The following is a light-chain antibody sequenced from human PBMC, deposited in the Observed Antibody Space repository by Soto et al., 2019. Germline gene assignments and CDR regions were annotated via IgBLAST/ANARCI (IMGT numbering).Light chain of an antibody. Sequence: EIVMTQSPATLSVSPGERATLSCRASQTVSSNLAWYQQKPGQALRLLIYGPSTRATGIPARFSGSGSGTEFTLTISSLQYEDFAVYYCQQYNNWPLLFGGGTKVEIK. CDR2: GPS. V-gene: IGKV3D-15*01. CDR1: QTVSSN. CDR3: QQYNNWPLL. J-gene: IGKJ4*01.